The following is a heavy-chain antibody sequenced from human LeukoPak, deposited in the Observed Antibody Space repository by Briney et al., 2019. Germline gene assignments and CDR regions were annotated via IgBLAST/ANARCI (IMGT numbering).Heavy chain of an antibody. CDR1: GYTFTSYA. V-gene: IGHV1-3*01. CDR2: INAGNGNT. D-gene: IGHD5-18*01. J-gene: IGHJ6*03. CDR3: ASGTLPDTAMVRDYYYYYMDV. Sequence: ASVKVSCKASGYTFTSYAMHWVRQAPGQRLEWMGWINAGNGNTKYSQKFQGRVTITRDTSASTAYMELSSLRSEDTAVYYCASGTLPDTAMVRDYYYYYMDVWGKGTTVTVSS.